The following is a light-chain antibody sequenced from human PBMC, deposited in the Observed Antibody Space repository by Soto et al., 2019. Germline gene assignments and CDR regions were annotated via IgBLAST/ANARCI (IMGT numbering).Light chain of an antibody. J-gene: IGLJ2*01. CDR1: SSDVGGYYL. Sequence: QSVLTQPASVSGSPGQSITISCTGTSSDVGGYYLVSWYQHHPGKAPILMIYEGVKRPSGVPNRFSGSKSGNTASLTISGLQPEDEADYYCSSYTGSSSSVIFGGGTKVTVL. CDR2: EGV. V-gene: IGLV2-23*01. CDR3: SSYTGSSSSVI.